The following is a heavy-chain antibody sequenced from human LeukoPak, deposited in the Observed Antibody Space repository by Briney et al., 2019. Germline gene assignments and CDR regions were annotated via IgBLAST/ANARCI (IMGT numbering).Heavy chain of an antibody. J-gene: IGHJ4*02. CDR2: ISWNRGSI. Sequence: PGGSLRLSCAVSGFTFDDYAMHWVRQARGKGLEWVSGISWNRGSIGYADSVKGRFTISRDNAKMSLYLQMNSLRAEDTALYYCAKGYCSSISCHADYWGQGTLVTASS. CDR3: AKGYCSSISCHADY. D-gene: IGHD2-2*01. V-gene: IGHV3-9*01. CDR1: GFTFDDYA.